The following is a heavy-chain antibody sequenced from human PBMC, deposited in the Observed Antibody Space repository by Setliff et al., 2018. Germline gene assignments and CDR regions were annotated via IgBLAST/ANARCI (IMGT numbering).Heavy chain of an antibody. D-gene: IGHD3-16*01. CDR2: ISGSGGST. J-gene: IGHJ3*02. V-gene: IGHV3-23*01. CDR1: GFTFTNYA. CDR3: ALFGDRDTFDT. Sequence: GGSLRLSCAASGFTFTNYAMTWVRQAPGKGLQWVSAISGSGGSTYYADSVKGRFTISRDNAKNFLYLQMNSLRAEDTAFYHCALFGDRDTFDTWGQGTMVTVSS.